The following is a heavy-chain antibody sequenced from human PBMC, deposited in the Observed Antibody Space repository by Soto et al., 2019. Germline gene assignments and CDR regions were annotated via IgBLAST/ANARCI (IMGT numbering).Heavy chain of an antibody. Sequence: EVQLVESGGGLVKPGGSLRLSCAASGFTFDNAWLSWVRQAPGKGLEWVGRIKSKTDGETTDYAAPVKGRFTISRDDSKNMMYLQMNSLKTEDTAVYYCSTGLGQQRSVFDYWGQGTLLTVSS. CDR1: GFTFDNAW. CDR2: IKSKTDGETT. D-gene: IGHD6-13*01. J-gene: IGHJ4*02. V-gene: IGHV3-15*01. CDR3: STGLGQQRSVFDY.